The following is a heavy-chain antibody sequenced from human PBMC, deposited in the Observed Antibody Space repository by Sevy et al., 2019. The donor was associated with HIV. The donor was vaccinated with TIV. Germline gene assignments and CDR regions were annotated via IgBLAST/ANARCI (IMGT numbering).Heavy chain of an antibody. J-gene: IGHJ6*02. CDR3: ARDRGVSCSSTSCYCCYYYGMDV. Sequence: GGSLRLSCAASGFTFSSHAMHWVRQAPGKGLEWVAVISYDGSNKYYADSVKGRFTISRDNSKNTLYLQMNSLRAEDTAVYYCARDRGVSCSSTSCYCCYYYGMDVWGQGTTVTVSS. D-gene: IGHD2-2*01. V-gene: IGHV3-30*04. CDR1: GFTFSSHA. CDR2: ISYDGSNK.